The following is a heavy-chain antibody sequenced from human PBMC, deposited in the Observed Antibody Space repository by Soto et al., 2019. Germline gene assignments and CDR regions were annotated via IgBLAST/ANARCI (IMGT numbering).Heavy chain of an antibody. Sequence: SQTLSLTCAISGDSVSSNSAAWIWVRQSPSIGLECLGRTYYRSKWYNDYAVSVKSRITITPDTSKNQFSLQLNSVTPEDTAVYYCVRGGIYYFGMNVWGQGTTVTVSS. CDR2: TYYRSKWYN. CDR3: VRGGIYYFGMNV. CDR1: GDSVSSNSAA. V-gene: IGHV6-1*01. J-gene: IGHJ6*02.